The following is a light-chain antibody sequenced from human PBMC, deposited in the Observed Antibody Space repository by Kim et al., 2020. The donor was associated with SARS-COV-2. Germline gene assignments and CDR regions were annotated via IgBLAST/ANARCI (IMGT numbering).Light chain of an antibody. Sequence: DIQMTQSPSSLSASVGDRVTITCRASQSISNYLNWYQQKPGNTPKLLIYAASTLQSGVPSRFSGSGSDTDFTLTVSSLQPEDFATYYCQQTYSAPRTFGQGTKVDI. J-gene: IGKJ1*01. CDR3: QQTYSAPRT. V-gene: IGKV1-39*01. CDR1: QSISNY. CDR2: AAS.